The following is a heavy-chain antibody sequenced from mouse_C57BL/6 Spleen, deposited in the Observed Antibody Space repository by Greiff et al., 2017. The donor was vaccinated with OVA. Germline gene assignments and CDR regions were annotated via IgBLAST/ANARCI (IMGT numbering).Heavy chain of an antibody. V-gene: IGHV1-63*01. CDR3: AKKMDGYDAYYFDY. CDR1: GYTFTNYW. CDR2: IYPGGGYT. Sequence: VQLQQSGAELVRPGTSVKMSCKASGYTFTNYWIGWAKQRPGHGLEWIGDIYPGGGYTNYNEKFKGKATLTADKSSSTAYMQFSSLTSEDSALYYCAKKMDGYDAYYFDYWGQGTTLTVSS. J-gene: IGHJ2*01. D-gene: IGHD2-2*01.